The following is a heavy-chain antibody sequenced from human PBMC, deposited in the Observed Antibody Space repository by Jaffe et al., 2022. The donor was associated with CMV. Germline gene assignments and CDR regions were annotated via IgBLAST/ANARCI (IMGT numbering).Heavy chain of an antibody. D-gene: IGHD3-10*01. V-gene: IGHV4-31*03. Sequence: QVQLQESGPGLVKPSQTLSLTCTVSGGSISSGGYYWSWIRQHPGKGLEWIGYIYYSGSTYYNPSLKSRVTISVDTSKNQFSLKLSSVTAADTAVYYCARDRELYGSGRKGPFDAFDIWGQGTMVTVSS. J-gene: IGHJ3*02. CDR2: IYYSGST. CDR1: GGSISSGGYY. CDR3: ARDRELYGSGRKGPFDAFDI.